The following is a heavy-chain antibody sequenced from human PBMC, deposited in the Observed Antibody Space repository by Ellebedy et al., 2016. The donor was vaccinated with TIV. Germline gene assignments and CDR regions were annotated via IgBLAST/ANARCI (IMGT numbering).Heavy chain of an antibody. J-gene: IGHJ4*02. Sequence: GESLKISXAASGFTFSSYAMSWVRQAPGKGLEWVSYISGSSSTIYYADSVKGRFTISRDNAKNSLYLQMNSLRDEDTAVYYCARVDFFDYWGQGTLVTGSS. D-gene: IGHD3/OR15-3a*01. CDR2: ISGSSSTI. CDR3: ARVDFFDY. V-gene: IGHV3-48*02. CDR1: GFTFSSYA.